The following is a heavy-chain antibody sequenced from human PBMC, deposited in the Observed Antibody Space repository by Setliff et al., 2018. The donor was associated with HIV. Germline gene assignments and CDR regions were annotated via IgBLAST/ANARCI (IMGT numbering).Heavy chain of an antibody. CDR3: VRTNYYYYYMDV. Sequence: SETLSLTCTVSGGSISTGDYYWAWIRHYPGKGLEWIGYIFYKGSTFYNPSPKSRVSISVLRSTDQFFLRLNSVTAADTAVYYCVRTNYYYYYMDVWGKGTTVTVSS. CDR2: IFYKGST. CDR1: GGSISTGDYY. V-gene: IGHV4-31*03. J-gene: IGHJ6*03.